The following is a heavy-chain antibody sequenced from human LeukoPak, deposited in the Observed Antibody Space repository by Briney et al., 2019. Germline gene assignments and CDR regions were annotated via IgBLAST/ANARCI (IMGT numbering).Heavy chain of an antibody. CDR1: GGSISSYY. Sequence: SETLSLTCTVSGGSISSYYWSWIRQPAGKGLEWIGRIYTSGSTNYNPSLKSRVTMSVDTSKNQFPLKLSSVTAADTAVYYCARGHSSDYFREPDHFDYWGQGTLVTVSS. CDR2: IYTSGST. CDR3: ARGHSSDYFREPDHFDY. D-gene: IGHD3-22*01. V-gene: IGHV4-4*07. J-gene: IGHJ4*02.